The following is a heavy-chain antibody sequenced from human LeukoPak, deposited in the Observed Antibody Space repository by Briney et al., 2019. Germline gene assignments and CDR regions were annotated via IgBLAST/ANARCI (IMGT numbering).Heavy chain of an antibody. Sequence: PGGSLRLSCAASGFTFSSHAMSWVRQAPGKGLEWVSGISSGGHNRYYADSVKGRFTISRDSSKSTLFLQMNTLRAEDTAIYYCAKHSTVITTPADYWGQGTLVTVSS. CDR1: GFTFSSHA. V-gene: IGHV3-23*01. CDR3: AKHSTVITTPADY. J-gene: IGHJ4*02. D-gene: IGHD4-11*01. CDR2: ISSGGHNR.